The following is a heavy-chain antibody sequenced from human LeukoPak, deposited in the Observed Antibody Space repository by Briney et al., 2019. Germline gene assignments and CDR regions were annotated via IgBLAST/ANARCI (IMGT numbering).Heavy chain of an antibody. CDR3: ARGRGGSYSASYYYYGMDV. CDR1: GGSFSGYY. CDR2: IYYSGST. D-gene: IGHD1-26*01. J-gene: IGHJ6*02. V-gene: IGHV4-59*01. Sequence: KPSETLSLTCAVYGGSFSGYYWSWIRQPPGKGLEWIGYIYYSGSTNYNPSLKSRVTISVDTSKNQFSLKLSSVTAADTAVYYCARGRGGSYSASYYYYGMDVWGQGTTVTVSS.